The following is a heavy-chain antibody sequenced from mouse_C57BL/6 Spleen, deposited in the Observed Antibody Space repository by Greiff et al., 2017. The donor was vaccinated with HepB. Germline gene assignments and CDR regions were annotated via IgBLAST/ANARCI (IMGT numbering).Heavy chain of an antibody. CDR1: GYTFTSYD. CDR2: IYPRDGST. V-gene: IGHV1-85*01. J-gene: IGHJ2*01. D-gene: IGHD1-1*01. CDR3: ARTGPYYGSSPPFDY. Sequence: QVHVKQSGPELVKPGASVKLSCKASGYTFTSYDINWVKQRPGQGLEWIGWIYPRDGSTKYNEKFKGKATLTVDTSSSTAYMELHSLTSEDSAVYFCARTGPYYGSSPPFDYWGQGTTLTVSS.